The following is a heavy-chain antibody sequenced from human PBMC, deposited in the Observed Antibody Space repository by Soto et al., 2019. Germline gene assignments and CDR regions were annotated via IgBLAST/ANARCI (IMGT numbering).Heavy chain of an antibody. D-gene: IGHD3-10*01. J-gene: IGHJ6*02. CDR1: GHSISRGAYY. V-gene: IGHV4-31*03. CDR3: ASSSFLRSGDLFHGLDV. Sequence: SETRSLTCTVSGHSISRGAYYWTWIRQHPVKGLEWIGYISNSGRTYYNPSLKSRLTISLDTSENQFSLKLTSVTAEDTALYFCASSSFLRSGDLFHGLDVWGQGTTVT. CDR2: ISNSGRT.